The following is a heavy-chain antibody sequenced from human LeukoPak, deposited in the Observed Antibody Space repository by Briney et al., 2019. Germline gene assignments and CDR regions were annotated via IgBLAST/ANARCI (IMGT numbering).Heavy chain of an antibody. CDR2: ISAYNGNT. D-gene: IGHD6-13*01. J-gene: IGHJ4*02. CDR1: GYTFTSYG. V-gene: IGHV1-18*01. CDR3: AKSLSPYSSSWPFDY. Sequence: ASVKVSCKASGYTFTSYGISWVRQAPGQGLEWMGWISAYNGNTNYAQKLQGRVTMTTDTSTSTAYMELRSLRSDDTAVYYCAKSLSPYSSSWPFDYWGQGTLVTVSS.